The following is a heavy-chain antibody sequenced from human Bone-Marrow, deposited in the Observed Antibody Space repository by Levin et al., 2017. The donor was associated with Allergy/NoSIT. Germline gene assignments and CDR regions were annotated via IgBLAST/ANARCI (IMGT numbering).Heavy chain of an antibody. V-gene: IGHV1-46*01. CDR3: ARDYRRYDH. CDR1: GYTLTSHY. J-gene: IGHJ5*02. D-gene: IGHD4-11*01. CDR2: INPGGGDT. Sequence: WASVKVSCKASGYTLTSHYIHWVRQAPGQGLEWVGIINPGGGDTSYGQKFQGRVTVTSDTSTSTVYMELSSLRSEDTAVYYCARDYRRYDHWGQGTLITVSS.